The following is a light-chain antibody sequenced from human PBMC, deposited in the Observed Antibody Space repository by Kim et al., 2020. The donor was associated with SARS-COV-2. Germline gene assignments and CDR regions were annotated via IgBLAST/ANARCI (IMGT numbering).Light chain of an antibody. CDR1: QNVNSKY. CDR3: QHYGTSTGT. V-gene: IGKV3-20*01. Sequence: APGERATLSCRASQNVNSKYLAWYQQKPGQAPRLLISDSSVRATGIPDRFTGSGSGTDFTLTISRLESDDFAVYYCQHYGTSTGTFGQGTKVDIK. CDR2: DSS. J-gene: IGKJ1*01.